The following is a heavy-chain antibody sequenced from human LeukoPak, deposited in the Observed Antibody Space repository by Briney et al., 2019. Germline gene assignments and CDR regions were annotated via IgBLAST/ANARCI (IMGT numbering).Heavy chain of an antibody. CDR3: ARETGSGWSLYYFDY. J-gene: IGHJ4*02. Sequence: SETLSLTCTVSGGSISSSSYYWGWIRQPPGKGLEWIGSIYYSGSTYYNPSLKSRVTISVDTSKNQFSLKLSSVTAADTAVYYCARETGSGWSLYYFDYWGQGTLVTVSS. D-gene: IGHD6-19*01. V-gene: IGHV4-39*02. CDR1: GGSISSSSYY. CDR2: IYYSGST.